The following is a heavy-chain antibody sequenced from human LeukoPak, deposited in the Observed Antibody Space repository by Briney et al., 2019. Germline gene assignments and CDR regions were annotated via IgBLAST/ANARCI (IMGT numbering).Heavy chain of an antibody. D-gene: IGHD6-13*01. V-gene: IGHV3-21*01. CDR1: GFTFSSYS. J-gene: IGHJ4*02. CDR2: ISSSSSYI. Sequence: GGSLRLSCAASGFTFSSYSMNWVRQAPGKGLEWVSSISSSSSYIYYADSVKGRFTISRDNAKNSLYLQMNSLRAEDTAVYYCARDSGSSWYPHFDCWGQGTLVTVSS. CDR3: ARDSGSSWYPHFDC.